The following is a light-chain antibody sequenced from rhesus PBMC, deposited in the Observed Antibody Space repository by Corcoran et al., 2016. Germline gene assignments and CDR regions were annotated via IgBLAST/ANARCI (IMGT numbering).Light chain of an antibody. CDR3: QQGNSNPYS. J-gene: IGKJ2*01. Sequence: DIQMSQSPSSLSASVGDRVTITCRASQGISSYLNWYQLKPGKAPKLLIYYVNSLPSGVPSRFSGSGSGTDFTLTISSLQLEDFATYYCQQGNSNPYSFGQGTKVEIK. CDR1: QGISSY. V-gene: IGKV1-32*02. CDR2: YVN.